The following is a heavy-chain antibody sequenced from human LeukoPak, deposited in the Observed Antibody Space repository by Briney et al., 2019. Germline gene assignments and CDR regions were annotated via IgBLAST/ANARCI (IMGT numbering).Heavy chain of an antibody. Sequence: GGALRLCCAASGFTISSYIMKGVRQAPEGGQEWVSINGWSSIYLYYADSEKGRFTISGQNAKNALYPQMNTLRAEDTPVYYCAGDWGCMTIFPNWLDPWGQGTLVTVSS. J-gene: IGHJ5*02. CDR1: GFTISSYI. CDR3: AGDWGCMTIFPNWLDP. CDR2: NGWSSIYL. D-gene: IGHD3-3*01. V-gene: IGHV3-21*01.